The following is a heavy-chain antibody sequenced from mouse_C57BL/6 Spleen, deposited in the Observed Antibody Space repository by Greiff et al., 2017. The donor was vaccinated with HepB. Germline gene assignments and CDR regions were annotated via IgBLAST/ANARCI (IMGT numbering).Heavy chain of an antibody. CDR2: IDPETGGT. CDR1: GYTFTDYE. Sequence: QVQLKQSGAELVRPGASVTLSCKASGYTFTDYEMHWVKQTPVHGLEWIGAIDPETGGTAYNQKFKGKAILTADKSSSTAYMELRSLTSEDSAVYYCTLVITTVVDGNYWGQGPTLTVSS. D-gene: IGHD1-1*01. CDR3: TLVITTVVDGNY. V-gene: IGHV1-15*01. J-gene: IGHJ2*01.